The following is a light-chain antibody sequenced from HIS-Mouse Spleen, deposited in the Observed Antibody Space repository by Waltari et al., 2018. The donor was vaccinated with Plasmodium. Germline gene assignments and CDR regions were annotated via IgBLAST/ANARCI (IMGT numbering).Light chain of an antibody. CDR1: ALPKKY. J-gene: IGLJ3*02. V-gene: IGLV3-10*01. Sequence: SYELTQPPSVSVSPGQTARITCSGDALPKKYASWYQQKSGQAPGLVSHEDSKRPSGIPERFSGSSSGTMATLTISGAQVEDEADYYCYSTDSSGNHRVFGGGTKLTVL. CDR2: EDS. CDR3: YSTDSSGNHRV.